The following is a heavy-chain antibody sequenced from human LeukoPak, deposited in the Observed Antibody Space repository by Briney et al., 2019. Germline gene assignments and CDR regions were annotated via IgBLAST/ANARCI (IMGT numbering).Heavy chain of an antibody. CDR2: IRYNGNNQ. Sequence: GGSLRLSCTASGFIFGDYAMSWFRQAPGKGLEWVAFIRYNGNNQYYADSVKGRFTISRDNSKNTLYLQMNSLKGDDTAVYYCAREWEYYYDSSGYNPWGQGTLVTVSS. D-gene: IGHD3-22*01. CDR1: GFIFGDYA. V-gene: IGHV3-30*02. J-gene: IGHJ5*02. CDR3: AREWEYYYDSSGYNP.